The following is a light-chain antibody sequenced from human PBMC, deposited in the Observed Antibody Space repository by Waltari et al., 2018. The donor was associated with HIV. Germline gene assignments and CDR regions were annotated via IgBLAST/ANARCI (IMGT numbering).Light chain of an antibody. CDR3: MQSLETSIT. Sequence: IVLTQSPLSLSVTPGETASVSCTSSQSLQHDNGYNYLDWYLQRPGHSPHLLVALNSNRASGVPDRFSASGSGTNFTLKISRVEPEDVGVYYCMQSLETSITFGQGTRLEI. J-gene: IGKJ5*01. CDR2: LNS. CDR1: QSLQHDNGYNY. V-gene: IGKV2-28*01.